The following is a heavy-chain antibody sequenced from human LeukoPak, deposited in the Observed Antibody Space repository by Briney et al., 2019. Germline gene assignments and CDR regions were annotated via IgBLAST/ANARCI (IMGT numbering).Heavy chain of an antibody. Sequence: ASVKVSCKASGYTFTTYGIRWVRQAPGQGLEWMGWISAYNGNTNYAQKLQDRVTMTTDTSTSTAYMELRSLRSDDTAVYYCARGRYCSSTSCYKVYYYYMGVWGKGTTVTVSS. D-gene: IGHD2-2*02. J-gene: IGHJ6*03. CDR1: GYTFTTYG. CDR2: ISAYNGNT. V-gene: IGHV1-18*01. CDR3: ARGRYCSSTSCYKVYYYYMGV.